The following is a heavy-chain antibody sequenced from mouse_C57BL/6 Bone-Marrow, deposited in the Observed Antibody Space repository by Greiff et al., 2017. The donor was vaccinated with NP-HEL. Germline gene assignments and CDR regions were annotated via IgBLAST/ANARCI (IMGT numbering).Heavy chain of an antibody. CDR1: GYTFTSYT. CDR3: ARLSPYAMDD. V-gene: IGHV1-4*01. Sequence: QVQLQQSGAELARPGASVKMSCKASGYTFTSYTMHWVKQRPGRGLGWIGYINPSGGYAKYNQKFKDKATLTADTASSTAYMQLSSLTAEDSAVYYCARLSPYAMDDWGQGTSVTVSS. CDR2: INPSGGYA. J-gene: IGHJ4*01.